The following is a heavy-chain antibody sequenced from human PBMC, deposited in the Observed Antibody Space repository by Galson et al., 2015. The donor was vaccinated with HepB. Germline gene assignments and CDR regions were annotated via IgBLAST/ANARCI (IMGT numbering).Heavy chain of an antibody. D-gene: IGHD5-12*01. J-gene: IGHJ4*02. CDR1: GFTFSSYS. CDR2: ISSSSSYI. Sequence: SLRLSCAASGFTFSSYSMNWVRQAPGKGLEWVSSISSSSSYIYYADSVKGRFTISRDNAKNSLYLQMNSLRAEDTAVYYCARDTAKDIVATEDDYWGQGTLVTVSS. CDR3: ARDTAKDIVATEDDY. V-gene: IGHV3-21*01.